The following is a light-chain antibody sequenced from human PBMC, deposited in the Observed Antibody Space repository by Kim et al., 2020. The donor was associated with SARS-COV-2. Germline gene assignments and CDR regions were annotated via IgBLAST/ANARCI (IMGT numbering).Light chain of an antibody. Sequence: EIELTQSPDFQSVTPKEKVTITCRASQNIVRSLHWYQQKPDQPPKLLIKYASQSFSGVPPRFSGSGSGTDFTLTINSLEAEDAATYYCHQSISFPLTFGGGTKVDIK. CDR2: YAS. J-gene: IGKJ4*01. V-gene: IGKV6-21*01. CDR3: HQSISFPLT. CDR1: QNIVRS.